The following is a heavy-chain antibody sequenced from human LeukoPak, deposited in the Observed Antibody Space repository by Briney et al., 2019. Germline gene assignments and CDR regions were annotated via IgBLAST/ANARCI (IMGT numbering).Heavy chain of an antibody. CDR3: VRTAVTGTKYFDL. Sequence: GESLKISCKGSGYSFTIYWIGWVRQMPGKGLEWMGIIYPGDSDTRYSPSFQGQVTFSADKSISTAYLQWSSLKASDTAMYYCVRTAVTGTKYFDLWGRGTLVTVSS. D-gene: IGHD6-19*01. CDR1: GYSFTIYW. J-gene: IGHJ2*01. V-gene: IGHV5-51*01. CDR2: IYPGDSDT.